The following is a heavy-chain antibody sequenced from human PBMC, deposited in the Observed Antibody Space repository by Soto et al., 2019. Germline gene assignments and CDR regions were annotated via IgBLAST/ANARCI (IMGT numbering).Heavy chain of an antibody. CDR2: ISGSGGST. CDR1: GFTFSSYA. V-gene: IGHV3-23*01. D-gene: IGHD3-10*01. Sequence: EVQLLESGGGLVQPGGSLRLSCAASGFTFSSYAMSWVRQAPGKGLEWVSAISGSGGSTYYADSVKGRFTISRDNSKNTLYLQMNSLRADDTAVYYCATGRGLYYQYGMDVWGQGTTVTVSS. J-gene: IGHJ6*02. CDR3: ATGRGLYYQYGMDV.